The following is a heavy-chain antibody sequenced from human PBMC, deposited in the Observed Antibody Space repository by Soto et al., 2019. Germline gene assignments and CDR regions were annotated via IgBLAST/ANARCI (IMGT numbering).Heavy chain of an antibody. V-gene: IGHV1-18*01. CDR1: GYTFTSYG. Sequence: GASVKVSCKASGYTFTSYGISWVRQAPGQGLEWMGWISAYNGNTNYAQKLQGRVTMTTDTSTSTAYMELRSLRSDDTAVYYCARDRGDIVVVVAATIHYYYYYMDVWGKGTTVTVSS. CDR2: ISAYNGNT. D-gene: IGHD2-15*01. J-gene: IGHJ6*03. CDR3: ARDRGDIVVVVAATIHYYYYYMDV.